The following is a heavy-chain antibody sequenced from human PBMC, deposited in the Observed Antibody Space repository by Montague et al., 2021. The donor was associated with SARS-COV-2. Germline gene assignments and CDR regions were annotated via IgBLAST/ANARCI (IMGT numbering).Heavy chain of an antibody. CDR1: GDSVSSNSAA. J-gene: IGHJ6*03. CDR2: TYYRSKWYN. V-gene: IGHV6-1*01. CDR3: ARDLKPPGDILTGYLPYYYYMDV. Sequence: CAISGDSVSSNSAAWNWIRQSPSRGLEWLGRTYYRSKWYNDYAVSVKSRITINPDTSKNQFSLQLNSVTPEETTVYYCARDLKPPGDILTGYLPYYYYMDVWGKGTPVTVSS. D-gene: IGHD3-9*01.